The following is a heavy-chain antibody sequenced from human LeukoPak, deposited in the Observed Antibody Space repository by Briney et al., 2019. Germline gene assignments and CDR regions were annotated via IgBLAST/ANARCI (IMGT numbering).Heavy chain of an antibody. D-gene: IGHD3-10*01. J-gene: IGHJ4*02. CDR1: GFTFDDYA. CDR2: ISGDGGST. V-gene: IGHV3-43*02. CDR3: AKVFGGELSGFDY. Sequence: PGGSLRLSCAASGFTFDDYAMHWVRQAPGKGLEWVSLISGDGGSTHYADSVKGRFTIPRDNSKNSLYLQMNSLRTEDTALYYCAKVFGGELSGFDYWGQGTLVTVSS.